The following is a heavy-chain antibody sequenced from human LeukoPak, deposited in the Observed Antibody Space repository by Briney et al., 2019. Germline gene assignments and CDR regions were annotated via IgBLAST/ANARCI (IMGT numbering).Heavy chain of an antibody. CDR3: ARDIASTRMDV. Sequence: PGGSLRLSCVASGFTFRSHGMHWVRQAPGKGLEWVAAIWYDGSNEYFADSVKGRFTISRDNSKNILYLQMNSLRAEDTAVYYCARDIASTRMDVWGQGTTVSVSS. D-gene: IGHD2-15*01. V-gene: IGHV3-33*01. CDR1: GFTFRSHG. J-gene: IGHJ6*02. CDR2: IWYDGSNE.